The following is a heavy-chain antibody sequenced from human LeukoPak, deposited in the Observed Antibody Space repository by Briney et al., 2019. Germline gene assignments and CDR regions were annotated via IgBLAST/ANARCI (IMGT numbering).Heavy chain of an antibody. CDR3: ARESNINNWFDP. CDR2: IYYSGST. V-gene: IGHV4-31*03. Sequence: PSETLSLTCTVSGGSISSGGYYWSWIRQHPGEGLEWIGYIYYSGSTYYNPSLKSRVTISVDTSKNQFSLKLSSVTAADTAVYYCARESNINNWFDPWGQGTLVTVSS. CDR1: GGSISSGGYY. D-gene: IGHD2/OR15-2a*01. J-gene: IGHJ5*02.